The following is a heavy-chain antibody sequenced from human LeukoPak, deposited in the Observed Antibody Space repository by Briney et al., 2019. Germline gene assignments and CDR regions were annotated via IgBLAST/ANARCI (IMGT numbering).Heavy chain of an antibody. CDR1: EFTFNDYW. D-gene: IGHD3-10*01. J-gene: IGHJ2*01. Sequence: PGGSLRLSCEASEFTFNDYWRHWVRQGPGKGLVWVSRINSDGSSASYADSVKGRFTISRDNAKNTLYLQMNSLRAEDTAVYYCARGSPTPNGRYFDLWGRGTLVTVSS. CDR2: INSDGSSA. CDR3: ARGSPTPNGRYFDL. V-gene: IGHV3-74*01.